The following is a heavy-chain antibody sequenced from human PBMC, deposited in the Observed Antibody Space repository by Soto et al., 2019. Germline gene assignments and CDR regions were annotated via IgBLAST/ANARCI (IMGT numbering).Heavy chain of an antibody. Sequence: GGSLRLSCAASGFTFRNCAMNWVRQAPGRGLEWVSTISNSGSTYYADAVKGRFTISRDISKNTLYLQMSSLRADDTALYYCAKDREGYCGSTSCLYYFDSWGQGTQVTVSS. D-gene: IGHD2-2*01. CDR2: ISNSGST. V-gene: IGHV3-23*01. J-gene: IGHJ4*02. CDR1: GFTFRNCA. CDR3: AKDREGYCGSTSCLYYFDS.